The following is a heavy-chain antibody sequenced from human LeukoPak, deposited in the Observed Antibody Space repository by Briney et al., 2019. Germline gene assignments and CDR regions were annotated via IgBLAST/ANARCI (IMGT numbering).Heavy chain of an antibody. J-gene: IGHJ6*03. Sequence: GGSLRLSCAASGFTFDKCAMSWVRQAPGKGLEWVSTISGSGGTTYYADSVKGRFTISRDNPKNMLYLQMNSLRAEDTAVYYCAKDDYAQVLYYYSYYMDVWGNGTTVTVSS. CDR1: GFTFDKCA. V-gene: IGHV3-23*01. CDR2: ISGSGGTT. D-gene: IGHD4-17*01. CDR3: AKDDYAQVLYYYSYYMDV.